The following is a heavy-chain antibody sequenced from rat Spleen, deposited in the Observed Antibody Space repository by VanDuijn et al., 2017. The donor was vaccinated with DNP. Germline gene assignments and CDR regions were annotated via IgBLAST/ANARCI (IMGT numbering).Heavy chain of an antibody. CDR3: TTDFERGY. Sequence: EVQLVESGGGLVQPGRSLKLSCAASGFTFSNYDMAWVRQAPKKGLDWVATITSDGSSTYYRDSVKGRFTISRDNVKSTLYLQMDSLRSDDTANYYCTTDFERGYWGQGVMVTVSS. V-gene: IGHV5-7*01. CDR2: ITSDGSST. D-gene: IGHD1-11*01. CDR1: GFTFSNYD. J-gene: IGHJ2*01.